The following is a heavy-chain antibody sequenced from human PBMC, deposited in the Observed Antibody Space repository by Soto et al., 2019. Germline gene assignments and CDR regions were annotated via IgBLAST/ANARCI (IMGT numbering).Heavy chain of an antibody. V-gene: IGHV4-31*03. CDR2: IYYSGST. CDR3: ARVGRQQPNWFDP. D-gene: IGHD6-13*01. Sequence: SETLSLTCTVSGGSISSGGYYWSWIRQHPGKGLEWIGYIYYSGSTYYNPSLKSRVTISVDTSKNQFSLKLSSVTAADTAVYYCARVGRQQPNWFDPWGQGTLVTVSS. CDR1: GGSISSGGYY. J-gene: IGHJ5*02.